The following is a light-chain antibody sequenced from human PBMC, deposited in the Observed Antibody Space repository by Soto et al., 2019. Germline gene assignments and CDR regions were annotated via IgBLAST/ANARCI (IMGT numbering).Light chain of an antibody. V-gene: IGLV1-51*01. J-gene: IGLJ2*01. Sequence: QAVVTQPPSVSAAPGQKVTISCPGNTSNIGNNFVSWYQHLPGTAPKLLIYVNNKRPSGIPDRFSGSKSGSSATLGITGLQTGDEADYYCGTWDTSLSGVVFGGGTKVTVL. CDR2: VNN. CDR1: TSNIGNNF. CDR3: GTWDTSLSGVV.